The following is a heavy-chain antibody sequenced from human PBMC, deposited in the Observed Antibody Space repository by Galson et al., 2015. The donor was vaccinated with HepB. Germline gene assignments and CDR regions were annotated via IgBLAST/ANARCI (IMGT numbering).Heavy chain of an antibody. CDR3: ARGGYSSSWTYYYYYMDV. V-gene: IGHV1-8*01. CDR2: MNPNSGNT. CDR1: GYTFTSYH. D-gene: IGHD6-13*01. J-gene: IGHJ6*03. Sequence: SVKVSCKASGYTFTSYHINWVRQAPGQGLEWMGWMNPNSGNTGYAQKFQGRVTMTRNTSISTAYMELSSLRSEDTAVYYCARGGYSSSWTYYYYYMDVWGKGTTVTVSS.